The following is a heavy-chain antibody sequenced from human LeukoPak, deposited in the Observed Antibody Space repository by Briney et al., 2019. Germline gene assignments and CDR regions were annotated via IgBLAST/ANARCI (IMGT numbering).Heavy chain of an antibody. Sequence: SETLSLTCTVSGGSISSYYRSWIRQPPGKGLEWIGYIYYSGSTNYNPSLKSRVTISVDTSKNQFSLKLSSVTAADTAVYYCARAPNYYDSSGYYYYDYWGQGTLVTVSS. CDR1: GGSISSYY. V-gene: IGHV4-59*01. J-gene: IGHJ4*02. D-gene: IGHD3-22*01. CDR3: ARAPNYYDSSGYYYYDY. CDR2: IYYSGST.